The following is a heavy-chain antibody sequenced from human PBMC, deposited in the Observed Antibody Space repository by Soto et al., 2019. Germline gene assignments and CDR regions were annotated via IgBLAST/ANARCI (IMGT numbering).Heavy chain of an antibody. J-gene: IGHJ2*01. CDR1: GGTFSSHT. D-gene: IGHD4-17*01. V-gene: IGHV1-69*08. CDR3: AXPDFGDYWYFDL. Sequence: QDQLVQSGAEVKKPGSSVKVSCKASGGTFSSHTFSWVRQAPGQGLEWMGRIIPALGTATYAQKFQGRVTITADESATTVYXELNXLRSEDTAXXXCAXPDFGDYWYFDLWGRGTLVTVSS. CDR2: IIPALGTA.